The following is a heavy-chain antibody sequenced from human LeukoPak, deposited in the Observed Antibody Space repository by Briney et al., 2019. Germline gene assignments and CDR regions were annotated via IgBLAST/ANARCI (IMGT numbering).Heavy chain of an antibody. CDR3: ARELLGYCSGGSCPGGFDI. J-gene: IGHJ3*02. D-gene: IGHD2-15*01. V-gene: IGHV3-11*01. Sequence: PGGSLRLSCAASGFTFSDYYMSWIRQAPGKGLEWVSYISSSGSTIYYADSVKGRFTISRDNVKNSLYLQMNSLRAEDTAVYYCARELLGYCSGGSCPGGFDIWGQGTMVTVSS. CDR2: ISSSGSTI. CDR1: GFTFSDYY.